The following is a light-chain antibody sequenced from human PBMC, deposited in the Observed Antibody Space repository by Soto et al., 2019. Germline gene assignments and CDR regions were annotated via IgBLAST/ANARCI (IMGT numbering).Light chain of an antibody. V-gene: IGLV1-44*01. J-gene: IGLJ1*01. CDR2: TNN. CDR3: ATWDGSRKGV. Sequence: QSVVTQPPSASGTPGQRITISCSGSTSNIESHSVNWYQQVPGTAPRLLIKTNNQRPSGVPDRFSGSKSGASASLVISGLQSEDEATYYCATWDGSRKGVFGTGTKLTVL. CDR1: TSNIESHS.